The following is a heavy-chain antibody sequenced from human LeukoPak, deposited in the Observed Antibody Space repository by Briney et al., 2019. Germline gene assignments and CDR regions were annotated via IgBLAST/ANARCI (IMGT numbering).Heavy chain of an antibody. CDR3: ARVPLPIFGVVIRLTPYYYYYMDV. CDR1: GGSISSYY. Sequence: SETLSLTCTVSGGSISSYYWSWIRQPPGKGLEWIGYIYYSGSTNYNPSLKSRVTISVDTSKNQFSLKLSSVTAADTAVYYCARVPLPIFGVVIRLTPYYYYYMDVWGKGTTVTVSS. V-gene: IGHV4-59*01. D-gene: IGHD3-3*01. CDR2: IYYSGST. J-gene: IGHJ6*03.